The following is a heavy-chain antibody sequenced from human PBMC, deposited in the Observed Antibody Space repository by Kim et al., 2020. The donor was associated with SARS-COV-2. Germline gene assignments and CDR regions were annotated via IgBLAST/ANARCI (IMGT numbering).Heavy chain of an antibody. CDR3: ARDRDGASRPGYYYYYGLDV. CDR2: ISSGGDHV. V-gene: IGHV3-21*06. J-gene: IGHJ6*02. D-gene: IGHD1-26*01. CDR1: GFTFSDYN. Sequence: GGSLRLSCAASGFTFSDYNMNWVRQAPGKGLEWVSYISSGGDHVYYAESVKGRFTISRDNAKNSLVLQMTSLRAEDTALYYCARDRDGASRPGYYYYYGLDVWGQRTTVTVS.